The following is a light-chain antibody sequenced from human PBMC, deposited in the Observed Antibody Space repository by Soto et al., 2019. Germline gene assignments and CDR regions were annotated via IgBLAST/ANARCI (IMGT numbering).Light chain of an antibody. CDR1: QSVYSN. CDR3: QQYYNWPPWT. J-gene: IGKJ1*01. Sequence: EIVMTQSPATLSVSPGDRATLSCRASQSVYSNLAWYQQTPGQAPRLLIYIASTRATGIPARFSGSGSGTEFTLTISSLQPEDLAVYYCQQYYNWPPWTFGQGTKVEIK. CDR2: IAS. V-gene: IGKV3-15*01.